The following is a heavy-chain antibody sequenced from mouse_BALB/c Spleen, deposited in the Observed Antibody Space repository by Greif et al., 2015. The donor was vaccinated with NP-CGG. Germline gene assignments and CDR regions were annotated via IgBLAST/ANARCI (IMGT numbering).Heavy chain of an antibody. D-gene: IGHD2-4*01. CDR2: IYPGSGNT. Sequence: QVQLQQSGAELVRPGTSVKISCKASGYAFTNYWLGWVKQRPGHGLEWIGDIYPGSGNTYYNEKFKGKATLTADKSSSTAYMQLSSLTSEDSAVYFCARLITTPGYAMDYWGQGTSVTVSS. V-gene: IGHV1-63*01. CDR1: GYAFTNYW. J-gene: IGHJ4*01. CDR3: ARLITTPGYAMDY.